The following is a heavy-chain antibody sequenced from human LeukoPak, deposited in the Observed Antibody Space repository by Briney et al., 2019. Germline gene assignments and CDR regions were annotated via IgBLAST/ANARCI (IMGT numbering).Heavy chain of an antibody. CDR3: ARAYFDILTGYFPYGLDV. Sequence: GGSLRLSCAASGFTFSSYGMNWVRQAPGKGREWVSYISGSSSITYYADSVRGRFTISRDNAKNSLYLQINSLRDEDTAVYYCARAYFDILTGYFPYGLDVWGQGTTVTVSS. CDR1: GFTFSSYG. V-gene: IGHV3-48*02. CDR2: ISGSSSIT. J-gene: IGHJ6*02. D-gene: IGHD3-9*01.